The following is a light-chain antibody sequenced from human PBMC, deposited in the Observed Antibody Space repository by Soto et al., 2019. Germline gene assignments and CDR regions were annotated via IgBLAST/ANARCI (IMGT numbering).Light chain of an antibody. V-gene: IGLV1-47*01. CDR3: AAWDDSLSGVV. CDR1: SSNIGNNY. J-gene: IGLJ2*01. Sequence: QSVLTQAPSASGTPGQRVTISCSGSSSNIGNNYVYWYQQFPGTAPKLLIYRSNQRPSGVPDRFSGSKSGTSASLAISGLRSEDEAAYYCAAWDDSLSGVVFGGGTKVTVL. CDR2: RSN.